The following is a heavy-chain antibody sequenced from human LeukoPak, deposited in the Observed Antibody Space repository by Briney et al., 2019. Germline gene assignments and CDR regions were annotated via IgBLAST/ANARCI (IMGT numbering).Heavy chain of an antibody. J-gene: IGHJ6*03. D-gene: IGHD2-2*01. CDR1: GGTFSSYA. CDR3: ARSTDIVVVPAATRLLEGSLEHGYYYYMDV. V-gene: IGHV1-69*01. CDR2: IIPIFGTA. Sequence: SVKVSCKASGGTFSSYAISWVRQAPGQGLEWMGGIIPIFGTANYAQKFQGRVTITADESTSTAYMELSSLRSGDTAVYYCARSTDIVVVPAATRLLEGSLEHGYYYYMDVWGKGTTVTVSS.